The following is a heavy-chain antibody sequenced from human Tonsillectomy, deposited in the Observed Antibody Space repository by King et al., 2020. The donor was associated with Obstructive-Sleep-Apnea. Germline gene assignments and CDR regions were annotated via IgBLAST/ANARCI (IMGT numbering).Heavy chain of an antibody. J-gene: IGHJ4*02. V-gene: IGHV3-23*04. CDR1: GFTFSSYG. D-gene: IGHD1-26*01. Sequence: VQLVESGGGLVQPGGSLRLSCAASGFTFSSYGMSWVRQAPGKGLEWVSSFSDSGGRGTYYADSVMGRFTISRDNSKSTLYLQMNSLRAEDTAVYFCVKGREKWELRYFDCWGQGTLVTVSS. CDR2: FSDSGGRGT. CDR3: VKGREKWELRYFDC.